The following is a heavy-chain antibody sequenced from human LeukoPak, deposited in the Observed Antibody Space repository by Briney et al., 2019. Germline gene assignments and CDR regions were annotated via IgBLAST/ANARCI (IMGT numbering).Heavy chain of an antibody. D-gene: IGHD6-13*01. CDR1: GFTFSSYA. J-gene: IGHJ4*02. V-gene: IGHV3-23*01. Sequence: GGSLGLSCAASGFTFSSYAMSWVRQAPGKGLEWVSAISGSGDTTDFADSVKGRFTISRDNSKNTLYLQMNSLRAEDTAVYYCAKDPYSSSWFPDYWGQGTLVTVSS. CDR2: ISGSGDTT. CDR3: AKDPYSSSWFPDY.